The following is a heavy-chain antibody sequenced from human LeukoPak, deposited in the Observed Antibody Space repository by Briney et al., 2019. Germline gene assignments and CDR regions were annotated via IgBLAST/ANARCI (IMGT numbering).Heavy chain of an antibody. J-gene: IGHJ4*02. CDR1: GYTFSTYG. CDR3: ARDLIAVAGTAHFDY. CDR2: ITTGSRTI. D-gene: IGHD6-19*01. Sequence: GGSLRLSCAASGYTFSTYGMNWVRQAPGKGLEWVSYITTGSRTIYYADSVKGRFTISRDNAKNSLYLQMNSLRAEDTAVYYCARDLIAVAGTAHFDYWGQGTLVTVSS. V-gene: IGHV3-48*01.